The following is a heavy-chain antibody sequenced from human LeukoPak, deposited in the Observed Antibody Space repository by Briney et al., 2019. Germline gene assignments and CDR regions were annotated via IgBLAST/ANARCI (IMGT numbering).Heavy chain of an antibody. CDR3: ATDRATQYFDC. V-gene: IGHV3-33*01. D-gene: IGHD2-15*01. J-gene: IGHJ4*02. CDR1: GITFRSYG. Sequence: PGRSLRLSCAASGITFRSYGMHWVRQAPGKGLEWVAFIWYDGSNKYYADSVKGRFTISRDNSRNTLFLQMNSLRAEDTAVYYCATDRATQYFDCWGQGTLVSVSS. CDR2: IWYDGSNK.